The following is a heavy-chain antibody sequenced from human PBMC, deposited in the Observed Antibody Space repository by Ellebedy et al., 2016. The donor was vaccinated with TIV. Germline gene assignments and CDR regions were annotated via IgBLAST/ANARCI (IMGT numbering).Heavy chain of an antibody. CDR1: GFNFNIFA. J-gene: IGHJ5*02. CDR2: ISSSGDST. CDR3: EKGRGGDWFGDTLDDP. Sequence: GESLKISCATSGFNFNIFAMSWVRQAPGEGLEWVSAISSSGDSTFYADSVKGRFTVSRDNSENMLYLQMNSLRAADTAVYYCEKGRGGDWFGDTLDDPWGQGTLLTVSS. D-gene: IGHD3-10*01. V-gene: IGHV3-23*01.